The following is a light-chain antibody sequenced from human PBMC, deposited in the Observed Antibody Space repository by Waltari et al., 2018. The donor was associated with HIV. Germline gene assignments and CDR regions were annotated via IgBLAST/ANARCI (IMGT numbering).Light chain of an antibody. CDR3: QHYNSYSLT. Sequence: DIQMTQSPSTLSASVGDRVTITCRASQSINNWLAWYQQKPGKAPKLLIYKASSLESGVPSRFSGSGSGTEFTLTISSLQPDDFTTYYCQHYNSYSLTFGPGTKVDIK. CDR1: QSINNW. CDR2: KAS. V-gene: IGKV1-5*03. J-gene: IGKJ3*01.